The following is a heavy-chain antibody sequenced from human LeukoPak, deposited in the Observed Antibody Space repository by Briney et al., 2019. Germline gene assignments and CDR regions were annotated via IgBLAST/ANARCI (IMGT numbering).Heavy chain of an antibody. CDR3: TRTRDYFATTRYFDY. D-gene: IGHD1-26*01. J-gene: IGHJ4*02. CDR2: ISGYNAKT. V-gene: IGHV1-18*01. Sequence: ASVKVSCKASGYMFSSYYMTWVRQAPGQGLEWMGWISGYNAKTNYAQKFQGRVTMTTDTSTRTAYLELRSMSSDDTAVYYCTRTRDYFATTRYFDYWGQGTLVTV. CDR1: GYMFSSYY.